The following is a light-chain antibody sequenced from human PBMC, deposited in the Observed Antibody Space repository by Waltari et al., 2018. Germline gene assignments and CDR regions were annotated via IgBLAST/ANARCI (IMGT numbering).Light chain of an antibody. CDR1: SGSVSTTSY. CDR3: SLYMGSGVWV. V-gene: IGLV8-61*01. J-gene: IGLJ3*02. Sequence: QTVVTQEPSLSVSPGGTVTLTCALSSGSVSTTSYATWYRQTPGQAPRTLLYKANTRSSGVPDRFSGSIRGNKVALTITGAQAEDESDYYCSLYMGSGVWVFGGGTKLTVL. CDR2: KAN.